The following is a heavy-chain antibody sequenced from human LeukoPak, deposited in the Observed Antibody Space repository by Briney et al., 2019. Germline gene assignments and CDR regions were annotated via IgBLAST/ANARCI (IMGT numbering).Heavy chain of an antibody. V-gene: IGHV4-59*01. Sequence: PSETLSLTCTVSGGSISSYYWSWIRQPPGKGLEWIGYSFYNGRTNYNPSLKSRVSISVDTPKNQFSLNLISVTAADTAVYYCGSFPPARAGTVDYWGQGTLVTVSS. D-gene: IGHD6-19*01. CDR2: SFYNGRT. J-gene: IGHJ4*02. CDR3: GSFPPARAGTVDY. CDR1: GGSISSYY.